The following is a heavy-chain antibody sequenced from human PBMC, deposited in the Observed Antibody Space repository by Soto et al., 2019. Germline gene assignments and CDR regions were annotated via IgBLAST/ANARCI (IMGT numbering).Heavy chain of an antibody. J-gene: IGHJ4*02. V-gene: IGHV3-13*01. Sequence: GGSLRLSCAASGFTFSSYDMHWVRQATGKGLEWVSAIGTAGDTYYPGSVKGRFTISRENAKNSLYLQMNSLRAEDTAVYYCARVESSGWSNYYFDYWGQGTLVTVSS. CDR2: IGTAGDT. CDR3: ARVESSGWSNYYFDY. CDR1: GFTFSSYD. D-gene: IGHD6-19*01.